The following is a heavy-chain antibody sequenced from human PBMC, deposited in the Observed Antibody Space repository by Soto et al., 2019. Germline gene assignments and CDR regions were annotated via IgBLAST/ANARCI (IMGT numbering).Heavy chain of an antibody. CDR2: MYNSGTS. J-gene: IGHJ4*01. CDR3: ARRLSGSSAFDF. V-gene: IGHV4-31*03. D-gene: IGHD2-15*01. Sequence: QVQLQESGPGLLKPSQTLSLTCSVSGGSISSGTYYWSWIRHRPGKGLQWIGYMYNSGTSSYSPSLKSRSVLPVDTSKNQFSLKLTSVTAADTATYFCARRLSGSSAFDFWGLGILVTVSS. CDR1: GGSISSGTYY.